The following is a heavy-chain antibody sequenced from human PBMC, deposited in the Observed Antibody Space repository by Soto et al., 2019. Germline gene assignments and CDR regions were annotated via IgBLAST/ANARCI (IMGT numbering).Heavy chain of an antibody. D-gene: IGHD3-10*01. CDR3: AAATQWGVKPDY. J-gene: IGHJ4*02. V-gene: IGHV1-58*01. CDR2: IVVGSGNT. Sequence: SVKVSCKASGFTFTSSAVQWVRQARGQRLEWIGWIVVGSGNTNYAQKFQERVTITRDMSTSTAYMELSSLRSEDTAVYYCAAATQWGVKPDYWGQGTLVTVSS. CDR1: GFTFTSSA.